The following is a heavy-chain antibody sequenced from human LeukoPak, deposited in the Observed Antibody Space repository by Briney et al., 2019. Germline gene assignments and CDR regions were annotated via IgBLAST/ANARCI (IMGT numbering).Heavy chain of an antibody. CDR1: GGSISSSSYY. Sequence: SETLSLTCTVSGGSISSSSYYWGWIRQPPGKGLEWIGSIYYSGSTYYNPSLKSRVTISVDTSKNQFSLKLSSVTAADTAVYYCARRGPIAAAGKDYWGQGTLVTVSS. CDR2: IYYSGST. J-gene: IGHJ4*02. V-gene: IGHV4-39*01. CDR3: ARRGPIAAAGKDY. D-gene: IGHD6-25*01.